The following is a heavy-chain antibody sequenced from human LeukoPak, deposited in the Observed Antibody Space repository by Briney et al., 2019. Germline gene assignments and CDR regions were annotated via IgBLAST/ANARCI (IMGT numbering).Heavy chain of an antibody. J-gene: IGHJ4*02. Sequence: ASVNVSCKASGYTFTSYGISWVRQAPGQGLEWMGGISAYNGNTNYAQKLQGRVTMTTDTSTSTAYMELRSLRSDDTAVYYCARDTPIVVVVAATPTDYWGQGTLVTVSS. CDR2: ISAYNGNT. CDR3: ARDTPIVVVVAATPTDY. D-gene: IGHD2-15*01. V-gene: IGHV1-18*01. CDR1: GYTFTSYG.